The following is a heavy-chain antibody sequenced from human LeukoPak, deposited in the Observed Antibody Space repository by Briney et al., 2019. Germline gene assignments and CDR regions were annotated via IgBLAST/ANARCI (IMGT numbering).Heavy chain of an antibody. CDR1: GYTFTSYG. J-gene: IGHJ3*02. V-gene: IGHV1-18*01. CDR3: ARVRYGDYQDALDI. CDR2: ISAYNGNT. Sequence: ASVKVSCKASGYTFTSYGISWVRQAPGQGLEWMGWISAYNGNTNYAQKLQGRVTMTTDTSTSTAYMELRSLTSDDTAVYYCARVRYGDYQDALDIWGRGTMVIVS. D-gene: IGHD2-21*02.